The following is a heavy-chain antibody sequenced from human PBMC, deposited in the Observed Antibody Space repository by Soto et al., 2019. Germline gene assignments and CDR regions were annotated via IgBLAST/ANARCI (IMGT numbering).Heavy chain of an antibody. CDR1: GFTFNDYG. D-gene: IGHD3-16*01. J-gene: IGHJ6*02. CDR3: GKDDGWGAYAWGGVHAMDV. V-gene: IGHV3-9*01. Sequence: EMQLVESGGGLVQPGRTLRLSCSASGFTFNDYGMNWVRQAPGKGLEWVSGISWDSGKMDYADSVKGRFTISRDNAKYLLYLEMKSLRPGDRGVHYCGKDDGWGAYAWGGVHAMDVWGQGTTVTVSS. CDR2: ISWDSGKM.